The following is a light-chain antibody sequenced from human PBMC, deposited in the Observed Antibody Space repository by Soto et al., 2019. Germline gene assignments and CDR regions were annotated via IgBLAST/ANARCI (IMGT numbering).Light chain of an antibody. V-gene: IGKV3-20*01. J-gene: IGKJ1*01. CDR3: QQYGSSSWT. Sequence: IVLTQAPAASSMSQGERATLSCRASQSVSSSYLAWYQHKPGQAPRLLIYGASSRATGIPDRFSGSGSGTDFTLTISRLEPEDFAVYYCQQYGSSSWTFGQGTKVDSK. CDR1: QSVSSSY. CDR2: GAS.